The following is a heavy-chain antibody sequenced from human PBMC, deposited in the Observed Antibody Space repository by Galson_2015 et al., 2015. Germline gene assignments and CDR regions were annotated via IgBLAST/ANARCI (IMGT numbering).Heavy chain of an antibody. CDR2: IGNSGRTT. Sequence: SLRLSCAASGFTFSEFFMTWIRQAPGKGLEWVSYIGNSGRTTYYADSVKGRFTISRDNAKNSLFLEANSLRAEDTAVYYCARKTTSRHAFDIWGHGTMITVSS. J-gene: IGHJ3*02. CDR3: ARKTTSRHAFDI. D-gene: IGHD1-14*01. CDR1: GFTFSEFF. V-gene: IGHV3-11*01.